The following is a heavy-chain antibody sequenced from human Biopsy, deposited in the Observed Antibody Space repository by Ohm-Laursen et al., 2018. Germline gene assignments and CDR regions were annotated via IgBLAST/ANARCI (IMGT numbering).Heavy chain of an antibody. J-gene: IGHJ2*01. Sequence: GTLSLTCTVSGGSISSNSYYWGWIRQSPGKGLEWVGSDYYSGSTYYNPSLKSRVTVSVDTSKNQFSLKLKSVTAADTAVYYCARQDGDYCSGGSCLRSWYFDLWGRGTLVTVSS. V-gene: IGHV4-39*01. CDR2: DYYSGST. CDR3: ARQDGDYCSGGSCLRSWYFDL. D-gene: IGHD2-15*01. CDR1: GGSISSNSYY.